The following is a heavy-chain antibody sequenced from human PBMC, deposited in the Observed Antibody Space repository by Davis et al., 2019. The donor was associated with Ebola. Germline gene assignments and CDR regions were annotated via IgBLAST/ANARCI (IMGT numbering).Heavy chain of an antibody. CDR1: GGTFSSYA. V-gene: IGHV1-69*06. CDR2: VIPIFGTA. D-gene: IGHD6-6*01. J-gene: IGHJ4*02. CDR3: ASTVQSIAALTYFDY. Sequence: AASVKVSCKASGGTFSSYAISWVRQAPGQGLEWMGGVIPIFGTANYAQKFQGRVTITADKSTSTAYMELSSLRSEDTAVYYCASTVQSIAALTYFDYWGQGTLVTVSS.